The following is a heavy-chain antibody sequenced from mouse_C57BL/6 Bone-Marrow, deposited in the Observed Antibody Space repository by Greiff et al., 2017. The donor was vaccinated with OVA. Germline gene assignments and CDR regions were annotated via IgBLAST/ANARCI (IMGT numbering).Heavy chain of an antibody. J-gene: IGHJ2*01. Sequence: EVKLVESGEGLVKPGGSLKLSCAASGFTFSSYAMSWVRQTPEKRLEWVAYISSGGDYIYYADTVKGRFTISRDNARNTLYLQMSRLKSEDTAMYYCTRETGPYFDYWGQGTTLTVSS. V-gene: IGHV5-9-1*02. CDR1: GFTFSSYA. D-gene: IGHD4-1*01. CDR3: TRETGPYFDY. CDR2: ISSGGDYI.